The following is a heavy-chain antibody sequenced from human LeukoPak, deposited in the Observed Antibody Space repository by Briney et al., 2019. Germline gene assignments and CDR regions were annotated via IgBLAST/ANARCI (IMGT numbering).Heavy chain of an antibody. Sequence: GGSLRLSCAASGCTFSNYAMHWVRQAPGKGLEYVSAIGGNGDTSYYADSVKGRFTISRDNSKNTVYLQMGSLRTEDMAVYYCATRHEYSYPYWGQGTLVTVSS. D-gene: IGHD5-18*01. J-gene: IGHJ4*02. CDR2: IGGNGDTS. CDR3: ATRHEYSYPY. V-gene: IGHV3-64*02. CDR1: GCTFSNYA.